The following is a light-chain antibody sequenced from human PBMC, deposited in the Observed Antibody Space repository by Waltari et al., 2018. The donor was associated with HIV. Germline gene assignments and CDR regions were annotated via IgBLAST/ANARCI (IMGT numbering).Light chain of an antibody. CDR3: ATWDDSLNGHVV. V-gene: IGLV1-44*01. J-gene: IGLJ2*01. CDR2: TNT. CDR1: RSNIGHNP. Sequence: QSVLTQPPSASGTPGQRVPIPCSGSRSNIGHNPAHWYQQPPGTAPKLLIYTNTQRPSGVPDRFSGSKSGTSASLAISGLQSEDEADYYCATWDDSLNGHVVFGGGTKLTVL.